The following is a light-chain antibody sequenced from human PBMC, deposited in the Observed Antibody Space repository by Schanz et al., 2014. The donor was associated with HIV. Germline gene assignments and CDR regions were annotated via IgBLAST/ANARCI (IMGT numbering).Light chain of an antibody. CDR1: QSVGTN. V-gene: IGKV3-15*01. CDR2: GAS. Sequence: EIVMTQSPATLSVSPGEKVTLSCRASQSVGTNLAWYQQKPGQTPSLLIYGASTRATDIPARFGGSGSGTEFALTISSLQSEDFAVYHCQQYNNWPLAFGGGTKVEIK. J-gene: IGKJ4*01. CDR3: QQYNNWPLA.